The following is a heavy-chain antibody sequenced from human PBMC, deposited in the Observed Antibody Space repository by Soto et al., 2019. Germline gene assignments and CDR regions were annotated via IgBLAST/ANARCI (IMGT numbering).Heavy chain of an antibody. CDR1: GYTFISYG. J-gene: IGHJ4*02. CDR2: ISAYNGNT. Sequence: QVQLVQSGAEVKKPGASVKVSCKASGYTFISYGITWVRQTPGQGLEWMGWISAYNGNTNYAQKLQGRVTMTTDTSTNTAYMALRSLRSDDTAVYYCARFRWDDYGASFDYWGQGTLVTVSS. V-gene: IGHV1-18*01. D-gene: IGHD4-17*01. CDR3: ARFRWDDYGASFDY.